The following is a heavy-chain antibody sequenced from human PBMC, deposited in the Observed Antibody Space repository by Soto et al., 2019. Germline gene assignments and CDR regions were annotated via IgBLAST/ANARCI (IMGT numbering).Heavy chain of an antibody. Sequence: GGSLGLACAASGFTVSSYGMNWVRQAPGKGLEWVSAISGSSSSTYYADSVKGRFTISRDNSKNTLYLQMNSLRAEDTAVYYCAKDRDYGDYVGWFDPWGQGTLVTVSS. CDR1: GFTVSSYG. V-gene: IGHV3-23*01. CDR2: ISGSSSST. CDR3: AKDRDYGDYVGWFDP. D-gene: IGHD4-17*01. J-gene: IGHJ5*02.